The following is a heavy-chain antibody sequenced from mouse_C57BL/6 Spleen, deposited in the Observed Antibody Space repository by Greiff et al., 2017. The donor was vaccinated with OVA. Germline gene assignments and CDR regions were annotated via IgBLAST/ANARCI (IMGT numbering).Heavy chain of an antibody. CDR2: INPSNGGT. CDR1: GYTFTSYW. CDR3: ARSLFIPLDY. D-gene: IGHD1-1*01. Sequence: QVQLQQPGTELVKPGASVKLSCKASGYTFTSYWMHWVKQRPGQGLEWIGNINPSNGGTNYIERFKSKATLTVDKSSSTAYIQLSSLTSEDSAVYYCARSLFIPLDYWGQGTTLTVSS. J-gene: IGHJ2*01. V-gene: IGHV1-53*01.